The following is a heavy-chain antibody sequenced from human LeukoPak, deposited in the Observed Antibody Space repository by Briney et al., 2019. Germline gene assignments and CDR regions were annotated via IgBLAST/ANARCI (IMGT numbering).Heavy chain of an antibody. Sequence: PSETLSLTCTVSGGSISSYYWGWIRQPPGKGLEWIGYIYYSGSTNYNPSLKSRVTISVDTSRNQLSLKVSSVTAADTAMYYCASSTVSDAGFDYWGQGTLVTVSS. CDR3: ASSTVSDAGFDY. J-gene: IGHJ4*02. D-gene: IGHD4-11*01. V-gene: IGHV4-59*01. CDR1: GGSISSYY. CDR2: IYYSGST.